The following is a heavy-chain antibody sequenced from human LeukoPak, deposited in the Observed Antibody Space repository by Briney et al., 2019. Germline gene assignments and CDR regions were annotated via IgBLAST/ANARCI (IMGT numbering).Heavy chain of an antibody. CDR3: AKVRGLIAAAGPLDY. V-gene: IGHV3-23*01. Sequence: EPGGSLRLSCAASGFTFSSYAMSWVRQAPGKGLEWVSAISGSGGSTYYADSVKGRFTISRDNSKNTLYLQTNSLRAEDTAVYYCAKVRGLIAAAGPLDYWGQGTLVTVSS. J-gene: IGHJ4*02. CDR1: GFTFSSYA. CDR2: ISGSGGST. D-gene: IGHD6-13*01.